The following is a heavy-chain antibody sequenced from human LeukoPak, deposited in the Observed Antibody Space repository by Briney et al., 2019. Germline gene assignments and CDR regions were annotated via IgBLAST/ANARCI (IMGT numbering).Heavy chain of an antibody. CDR3: AREGSAAMAHYFDY. CDR1: GYTFTSYA. Sequence: ASVKVSCKASGYTFTSYAMHWVRQAPGQRLEWMGWINAGNGNTKYSQKFQGRVTITRDTSASTAYMELSSLRSEDTAVYYCAREGSAAMAHYFDYWGQGTLVTVSS. CDR2: INAGNGNT. V-gene: IGHV1-3*01. D-gene: IGHD5-18*01. J-gene: IGHJ4*02.